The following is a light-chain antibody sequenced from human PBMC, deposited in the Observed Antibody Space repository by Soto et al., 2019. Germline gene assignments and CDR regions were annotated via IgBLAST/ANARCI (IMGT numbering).Light chain of an antibody. CDR2: DVT. Sequence: QSALTQPRSVSGSPGQSVTISCTGSSSDVGGYNSVSWYQKHPGEAPKLMIHDVTERPSGVPDRFIGSRSGNTASLTISGLQAEDEADYYCCSYAGSYTLRVFGGGTKVTVL. CDR1: SSDVGGYNS. V-gene: IGLV2-11*01. J-gene: IGLJ3*02. CDR3: CSYAGSYTLRV.